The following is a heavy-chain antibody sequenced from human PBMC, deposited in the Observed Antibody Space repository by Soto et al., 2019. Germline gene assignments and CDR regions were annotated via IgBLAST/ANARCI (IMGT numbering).Heavy chain of an antibody. CDR3: TTPLYNWNAGYYYYYMDV. CDR2: IKSKTDGGTT. D-gene: IGHD1-20*01. CDR1: GFTFSNAW. V-gene: IGHV3-15*01. J-gene: IGHJ6*03. Sequence: GGSLRLSCAASGFTFSNAWMSWVRQAPGKGLEWVGRIKSKTDGGTTDYAAPVKGRFTISRDDSKNTLYLQMHSLKTEDTAVYYCTTPLYNWNAGYYYYYMDVWGKGTTVTVSS.